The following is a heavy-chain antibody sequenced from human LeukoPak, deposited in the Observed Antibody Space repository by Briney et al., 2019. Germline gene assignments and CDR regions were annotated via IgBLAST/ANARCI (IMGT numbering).Heavy chain of an antibody. CDR2: IKQDGSDK. CDR1: GFTFSSYW. Sequence: PGGSLRLSCAASGFTFSSYWMSWIRQAPGKGLEWVANIKQDGSDKYYVDFVKGRFTISRDNAKNSLYLQMNSLRAEDTAVYYCARAVAAAGDIDYWGQGTLVTVSS. J-gene: IGHJ4*02. V-gene: IGHV3-7*02. CDR3: ARAVAAAGDIDY. D-gene: IGHD6-13*01.